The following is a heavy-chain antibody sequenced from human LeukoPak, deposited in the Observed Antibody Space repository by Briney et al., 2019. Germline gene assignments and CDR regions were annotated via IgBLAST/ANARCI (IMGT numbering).Heavy chain of an antibody. D-gene: IGHD6-19*01. V-gene: IGHV1-3*01. J-gene: IGHJ4*02. CDR1: GYTFTSYA. CDR3: ARDRNIAVAEYYFDY. Sequence: EASVKVSCKASGYTFTSYAMHWVRQAPGQRLEWMGWINAGNGNTKYSQKFQGRVTITRDTSASTAYMELSSLRFEDTAVYYCARDRNIAVAEYYFDYWGQGTLVTVSS. CDR2: INAGNGNT.